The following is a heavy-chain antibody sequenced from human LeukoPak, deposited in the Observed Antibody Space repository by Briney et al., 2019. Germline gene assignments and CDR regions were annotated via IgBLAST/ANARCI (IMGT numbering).Heavy chain of an antibody. Sequence: SETLSLTCTVSGGSISSSSYYWGWIRQPPGKGLEWIGSICHSGSTYYNPSLKSRVTISVDTSKNQFSLKLSSVTAADTAVYYCASSHIVVVTAIYYWGQGTLVTVSS. V-gene: IGHV4-39*01. D-gene: IGHD2-21*02. CDR3: ASSHIVVVTAIYY. CDR2: ICHSGST. J-gene: IGHJ4*02. CDR1: GGSISSSSYY.